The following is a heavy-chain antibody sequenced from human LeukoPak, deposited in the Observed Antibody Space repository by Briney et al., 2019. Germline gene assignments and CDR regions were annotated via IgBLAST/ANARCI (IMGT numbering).Heavy chain of an antibody. Sequence: SETLSLTCAVSGYSISSGYYWGWIRQPPGKGLEWIGSIYHSGSTYYNPSLKSRVTISVDTSKNQFSLKLSSVTAADTAVYYCATPYSDSSGYYPSFDYWGQGTLVTVSS. V-gene: IGHV4-38-2*01. CDR2: IYHSGST. CDR1: GYSISSGYY. CDR3: ATPYSDSSGYYPSFDY. D-gene: IGHD3-22*01. J-gene: IGHJ4*02.